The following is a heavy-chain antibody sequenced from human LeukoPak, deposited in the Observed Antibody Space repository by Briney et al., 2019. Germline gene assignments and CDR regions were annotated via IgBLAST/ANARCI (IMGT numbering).Heavy chain of an antibody. CDR2: ISGSGRST. CDR1: GFTFSSYA. CDR3: AKAERFSGTKTPDY. Sequence: GGSLRLSCAASGFTFSSYAMSWVRQAPGKGLEWVSVISGSGRSTDYADSVKGRFTISRDNSKNTLYLQMNSLRVEDTAVYYCAKAERFSGTKTPDYWGRGTLVTVSS. D-gene: IGHD1-26*01. J-gene: IGHJ4*02. V-gene: IGHV3-23*01.